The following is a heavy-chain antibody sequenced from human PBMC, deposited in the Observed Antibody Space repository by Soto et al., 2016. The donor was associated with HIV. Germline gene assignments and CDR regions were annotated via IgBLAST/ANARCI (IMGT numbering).Heavy chain of an antibody. J-gene: IGHJ6*02. V-gene: IGHV3-23*01. Sequence: EVQLLESGGGLVQPEGSLRLSCAASKFTFSTYAMSWVRQAPGKGLEWVSTISNSGGTTYYADSVKGRFTISRDNSKNTLYLQMNSLRADDTAVYYCTKDRGTMVRGVTLYYYYYGMDVWGQGTTVTVSS. CDR1: KFTFSTYA. CDR2: ISNSGGTT. D-gene: IGHD3-10*01. CDR3: TKDRGTMVRGVTLYYYYYGMDV.